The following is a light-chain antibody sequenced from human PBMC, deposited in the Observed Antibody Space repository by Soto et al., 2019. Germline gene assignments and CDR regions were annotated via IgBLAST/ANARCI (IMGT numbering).Light chain of an antibody. J-gene: IGLJ1*01. CDR2: EVN. CDR1: SSDVGGYNY. V-gene: IGLV2-8*01. Sequence: QSVLTHPPSSSGSPGQSVAISCTGSSSDVGGYNYVSWYQQHPGKAPKLMIYEVNKWPSGVPDRFSGSKSGNTASLTVSGLQAEDEADYYCSSYAGSSNVFGTGTKVTVL. CDR3: SSYAGSSNV.